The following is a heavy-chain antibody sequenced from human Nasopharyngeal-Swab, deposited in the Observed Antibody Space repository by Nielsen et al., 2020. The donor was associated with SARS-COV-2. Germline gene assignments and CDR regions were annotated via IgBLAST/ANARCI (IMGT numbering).Heavy chain of an antibody. CDR1: GYTLTELS. CDR2: FDPEDGET. Sequence: ASVKVSCKVSGYTLTELSMHWVRQAPGKGLEWMGGFDPEDGETIYAQKFQGRVTMTEDTSTDTAYMELSSLRSKDTAVYYCATVRTGSYGGDAFDIWGQGTMVTVSS. D-gene: IGHD1-26*01. CDR3: ATVRTGSYGGDAFDI. V-gene: IGHV1-24*01. J-gene: IGHJ3*02.